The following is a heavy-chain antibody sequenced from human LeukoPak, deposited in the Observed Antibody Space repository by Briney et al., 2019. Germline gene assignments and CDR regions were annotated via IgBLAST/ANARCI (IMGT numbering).Heavy chain of an antibody. V-gene: IGHV5-51*01. Sequence: GESLKISCKGSGYSLTSYWIGWVRQMPGKGLEWMGIIYPGDSDTRYSPSFQGQVTISADKSISTAYLQWSSLKASDTAMYYCARREGANDSSGYSLDYWGQGTLVTVSS. D-gene: IGHD3-22*01. J-gene: IGHJ4*02. CDR1: GYSLTSYW. CDR3: ARREGANDSSGYSLDY. CDR2: IYPGDSDT.